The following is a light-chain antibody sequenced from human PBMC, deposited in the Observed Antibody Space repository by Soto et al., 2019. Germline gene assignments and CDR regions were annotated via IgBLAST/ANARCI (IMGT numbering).Light chain of an antibody. V-gene: IGLV2-14*01. CDR3: SSYTSSSIDYV. Sequence: QSALTQPASVSGSPGQSITISCTGTSSDVVGYNYVSWYQQHPGKAPQLMIYEVSNRPSGVSNRFSGSKSGNTASLTISGLQAEDEADSYCSSYTSSSIDYVFGTGTKLTVL. CDR2: EVS. J-gene: IGLJ1*01. CDR1: SSDVVGYNY.